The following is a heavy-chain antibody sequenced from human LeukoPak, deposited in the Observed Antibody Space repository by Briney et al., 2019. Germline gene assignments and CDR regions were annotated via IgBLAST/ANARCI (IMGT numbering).Heavy chain of an antibody. V-gene: IGHV1-46*01. D-gene: IGHD1-26*01. CDR1: GYTFTSYY. J-gene: IGHJ6*02. CDR3: ARESNSGNYPSGMDV. CDR2: INPT. Sequence: ASVKVSCKASGYTFTSYYIHWVRQAPGQGLEWMGVINPTSYAQKFQGRVTMTRDTSTSTVYMELSSLRSEDTAVYYCARESNSGNYPSGMDVWGQGTTVTVSS.